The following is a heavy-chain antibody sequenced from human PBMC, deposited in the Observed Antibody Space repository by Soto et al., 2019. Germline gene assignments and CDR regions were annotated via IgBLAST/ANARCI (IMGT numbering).Heavy chain of an antibody. Sequence: GGSLRLSCAASEFTFSSYSMNWVRQAPGKGLEWVSSISSSSSYIYYGDSVKGRFTISRDNAKNSLYLQMNSLRADDTAVYYCARDVRSDYWGQGTLVTFSS. CDR2: ISSSSSYI. CDR1: EFTFSSYS. CDR3: ARDVRSDY. V-gene: IGHV3-21*01. J-gene: IGHJ4*02.